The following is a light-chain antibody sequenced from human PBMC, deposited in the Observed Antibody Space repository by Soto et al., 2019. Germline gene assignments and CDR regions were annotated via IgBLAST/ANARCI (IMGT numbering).Light chain of an antibody. CDR3: QSYDITLSGSGL. CDR2: DNI. V-gene: IGLV1-40*01. J-gene: IGLJ2*01. CDR1: SSNIGAGYD. Sequence: QSVLTQPPSVSGALGQRVTISCTGSSSNIGAGYDVHWYQQLPGTAPKLLIYDNIKRPSGVPDRFSGSKFGNSASLAITGLQAEDEADYYCQSYDITLSGSGLFGGGTKLTVL.